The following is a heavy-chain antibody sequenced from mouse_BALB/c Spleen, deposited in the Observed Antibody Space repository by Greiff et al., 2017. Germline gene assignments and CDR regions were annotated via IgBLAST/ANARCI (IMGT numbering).Heavy chain of an antibody. D-gene: IGHD1-2*01. J-gene: IGHJ4*01. Sequence: EVQLQQSGPGLVKPSQSLSLTCTVTGYSITSDYAWNWIRQFPGNKLEWMGYISYSGSTSYNPSLKSRISITRDTSKNQFFLQLNSVTTEDTATYYCARLLRLPYAMDYWGQGTSVTVSS. CDR2: ISYSGST. CDR1: GYSITSDYA. CDR3: ARLLRLPYAMDY. V-gene: IGHV3-2*02.